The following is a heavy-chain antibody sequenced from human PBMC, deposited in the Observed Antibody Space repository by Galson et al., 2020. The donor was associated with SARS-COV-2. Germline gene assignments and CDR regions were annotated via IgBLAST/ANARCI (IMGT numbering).Heavy chain of an antibody. CDR3: ARDLVADYYDSSGYYYIGGILDY. Sequence: ASVTVSCTASGYTFTSYGISWLRQPPGQGLAWLGWISAYNCNTNYAQQLQGRVTMTTDTSTSTAYMELRSLRSDDTAVYYCARDLVADYYDSSGYYYIGGILDYWGQGTLVTVSS. D-gene: IGHD3-22*01. CDR1: GYTFTSYG. V-gene: IGHV1-18*01. CDR2: ISAYNCNT. J-gene: IGHJ4*02.